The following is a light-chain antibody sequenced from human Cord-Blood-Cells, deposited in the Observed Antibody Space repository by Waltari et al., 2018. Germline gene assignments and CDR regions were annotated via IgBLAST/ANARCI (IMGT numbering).Light chain of an antibody. Sequence: DIQMTQSPSSLSASVVGIVTITCRAMQGISSYINWYQQKPGKAPKLLIYAAPSLQSGVPSRFSGSGSGTDFTLTISSLQPEDFATYYCQQSYSTPRTVGQGTKVEIK. CDR3: QQSYSTPRT. CDR2: AAP. V-gene: IGKV1-39*01. CDR1: QGISSY. J-gene: IGKJ1*01.